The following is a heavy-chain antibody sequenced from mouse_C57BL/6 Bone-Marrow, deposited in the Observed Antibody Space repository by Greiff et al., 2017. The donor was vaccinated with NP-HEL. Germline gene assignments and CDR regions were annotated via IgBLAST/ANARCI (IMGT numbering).Heavy chain of an antibody. D-gene: IGHD1-1*01. V-gene: IGHV1-42*01. CDR3: ARPPFGSSPAWFAY. J-gene: IGHJ3*01. CDR2: INPSTGGT. CDR1: GYSFTGYY. Sequence: EVKLQQSGPELVKPGASVKISCKASGYSFTGYYMNWVKQSPEKSLEWIGEINPSTGGTTYNQKFKAKATLTVDKSSSTAYMQLKSLTSEDSAVYYCARPPFGSSPAWFAYWGQGTLVTVSA.